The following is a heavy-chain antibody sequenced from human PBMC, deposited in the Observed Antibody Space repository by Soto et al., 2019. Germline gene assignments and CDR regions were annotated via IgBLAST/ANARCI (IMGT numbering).Heavy chain of an antibody. J-gene: IGHJ6*03. D-gene: IGHD2-15*01. CDR1: GGPFSDYF. V-gene: IGHV4-34*01. CDR3: AGWSTVGSYYYMDV. CDR2: INRGGST. Sequence: SETLSLTCAVYGGPFSDYFWSWIRQPPGKGLEWIAEINRGGSTNYSPSLKSRVTLSVDTSKNQFSLKLNSVTAADTAVYYCAGWSTVGSYYYMDVWGKGTTVTVSS.